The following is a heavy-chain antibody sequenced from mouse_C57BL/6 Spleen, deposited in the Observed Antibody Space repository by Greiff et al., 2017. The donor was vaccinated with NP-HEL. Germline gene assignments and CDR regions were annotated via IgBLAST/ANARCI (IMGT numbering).Heavy chain of an antibody. CDR1: GYTFTSYW. D-gene: IGHD1-1*01. Sequence: QVQLQQPGTELVKPGASVKLSCKASGYTFTSYWMHWVKQRPGQGLEWIGNINPSNGGTNYNEKFKSKATLTVDKSSSTAYMQLSSLTSEDSAVYYCARAFGATVVARDYAMDYWGQGTSVTVSS. CDR3: ARAFGATVVARDYAMDY. J-gene: IGHJ4*01. CDR2: INPSNGGT. V-gene: IGHV1-53*01.